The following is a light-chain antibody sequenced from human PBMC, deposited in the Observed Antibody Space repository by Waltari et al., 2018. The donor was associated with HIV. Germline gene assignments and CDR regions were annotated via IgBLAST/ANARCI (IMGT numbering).Light chain of an antibody. CDR3: YSTDSSGNHRV. Sequence: SYELTQPPSVSVSTGKTARITCSGEALQKNYAYGYQQKSGQAPVLVIYEDNKRPSGIPERFSGSSSGTMATLTISGAQVEDEADYYCYSTDSSGNHRVFGGGTELIVL. CDR2: EDN. V-gene: IGLV3-10*01. J-gene: IGLJ2*01. CDR1: ALQKNY.